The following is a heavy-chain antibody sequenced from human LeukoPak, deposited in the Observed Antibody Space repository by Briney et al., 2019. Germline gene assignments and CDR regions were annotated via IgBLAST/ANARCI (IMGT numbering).Heavy chain of an antibody. CDR2: ISGSSGTI. D-gene: IGHD6-13*01. CDR1: GFTFSDYY. Sequence: GGSLRLSCAASGFTFSDYYMSWIRQAPGKGLEWVSYISGSSGTIYYGDSVKGRFSISRDNAKNSLYLQMNSLRAEDTALYYCARGRYSSNWFYFDYWGQGTLVTVSS. V-gene: IGHV3-11*04. J-gene: IGHJ4*02. CDR3: ARGRYSSNWFYFDY.